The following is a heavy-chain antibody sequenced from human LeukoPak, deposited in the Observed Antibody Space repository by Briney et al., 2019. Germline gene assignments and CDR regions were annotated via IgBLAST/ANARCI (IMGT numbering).Heavy chain of an antibody. Sequence: PSETLSLTCTVSGGSISSYYWSWIRKPPGKGLEWIGYIYYSGSTNYNPSLKSRVTISVDTSKNQFSLKLSSVTAADTAVYYCARSSVVGASNDYWGQGTLATVSS. V-gene: IGHV4-59*01. CDR2: IYYSGST. J-gene: IGHJ4*02. CDR3: ARSSVVGASNDY. D-gene: IGHD1-26*01. CDR1: GGSISSYY.